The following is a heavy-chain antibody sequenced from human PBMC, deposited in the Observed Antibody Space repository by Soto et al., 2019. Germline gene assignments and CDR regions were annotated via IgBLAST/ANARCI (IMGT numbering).Heavy chain of an antibody. V-gene: IGHV3-11*01. CDR1: GFTFGNYY. CDR3: ARVTASDWFVNGREYFDH. Sequence: QVQLVESGGALVRPGGSLRLSCNVSGFTFGNYYMSWSRQAPGKGLESISYISSRGVTIYYADSVKGRFTISRDNAKNSLFLQMDSLRAEDTAVYHCARVTASDWFVNGREYFDHWGQGTLVTVTS. CDR2: ISSRGVTI. J-gene: IGHJ4*02. D-gene: IGHD3-9*01.